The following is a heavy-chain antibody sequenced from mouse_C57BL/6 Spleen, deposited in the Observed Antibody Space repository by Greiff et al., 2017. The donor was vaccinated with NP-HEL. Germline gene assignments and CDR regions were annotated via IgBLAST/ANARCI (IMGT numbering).Heavy chain of an antibody. J-gene: IGHJ4*01. CDR3: ARLGRDYAMDY. D-gene: IGHD4-1*01. V-gene: IGHV1-52*01. CDR2: IDPSDSET. CDR1: GYTFTSYW. Sequence: QVQLQQPGAELVRPGSSVKLSCKASGYTFTSYWMHWVKQRPIQGLEWIGNIDPSDSETLYNQKFKDKATLTVDKSSSTAYMQLSSLTSEDSAVYYCARLGRDYAMDYWGQGTSVTVSS.